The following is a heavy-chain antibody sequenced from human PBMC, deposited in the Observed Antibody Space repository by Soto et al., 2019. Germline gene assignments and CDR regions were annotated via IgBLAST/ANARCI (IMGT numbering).Heavy chain of an antibody. CDR3: ARHGVRYFDLYYFDY. D-gene: IGHD3-9*01. Sequence: SETLSLTCTVSCGSISTSSYYWAWIRQPPGKGLEWIGSIYYGGSTYYNPSLKSRVTISVDTSKNQFSLKLSSVTAADTAVYYCARHGVRYFDLYYFDYWGQGTLVTVSS. CDR1: CGSISTSSYY. CDR2: IYYGGST. J-gene: IGHJ4*02. V-gene: IGHV4-39*01.